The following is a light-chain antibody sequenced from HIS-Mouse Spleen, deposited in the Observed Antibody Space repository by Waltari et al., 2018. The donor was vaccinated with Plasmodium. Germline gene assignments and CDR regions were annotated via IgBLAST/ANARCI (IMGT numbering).Light chain of an antibody. J-gene: IGKJ3*01. CDR2: DAS. Sequence: DIQMTQSPSSLSASVGDRVTITCQPSQDISNYLNWYQQKPGKAPKLLIYDASNLETGVPSRFSGSGSGTDFTFTISSLQPEDIATYYCQQYDNPIFTFGPGTKVDIK. CDR3: QQYDNPIFT. V-gene: IGKV1-33*01. CDR1: QDISNY.